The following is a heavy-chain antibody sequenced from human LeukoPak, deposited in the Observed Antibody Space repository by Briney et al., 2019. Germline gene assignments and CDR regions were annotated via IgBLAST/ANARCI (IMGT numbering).Heavy chain of an antibody. CDR3: ARGGGVVVPADESYYGMYV. Sequence: ASVKVSCKASGYTFTGYYMHWVRQAPGQGLEWMGWINPNSGGTNYAQKFQGRVTMTRDTSISTAYMELSRLRSDDTAVYYCARGGGVVVPADESYYGMYVSGEGTTVT. V-gene: IGHV1-2*02. D-gene: IGHD2-2*01. CDR1: GYTFTGYY. CDR2: INPNSGGT. J-gene: IGHJ6*02.